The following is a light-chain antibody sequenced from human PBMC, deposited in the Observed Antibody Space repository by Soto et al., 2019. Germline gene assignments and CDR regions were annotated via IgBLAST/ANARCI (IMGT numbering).Light chain of an antibody. V-gene: IGLV2-14*01. CDR3: SSYSSSNTWV. J-gene: IGLJ3*02. Sequence: QSVLTQPASVSGSPGQSITISCTGTSSDVGAYNYVSWYQQHPGKAPKLMIYDVTTRPSGVSDRLSGSKSGITASLTISGLQAEDEADYYCSSYSSSNTWVFGGGTKVTVL. CDR1: SSDVGAYNY. CDR2: DVT.